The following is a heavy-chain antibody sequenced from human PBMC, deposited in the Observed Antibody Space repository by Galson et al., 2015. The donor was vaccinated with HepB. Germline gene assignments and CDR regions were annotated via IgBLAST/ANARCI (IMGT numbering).Heavy chain of an antibody. CDR2: ISSSSSTI. D-gene: IGHD6-19*01. CDR3: ARDFNYAVKASGWYCDY. J-gene: IGHJ4*02. CDR1: GFTFSSYS. V-gene: IGHV3-48*01. Sequence: SLRLSCAASGFTFSSYSMNWVRQAPGKGLEWVSYISSSSSTIYYADSVKGRFTISRDNAKNSPYLQMNSLRAEDTAVYYCARDFNYAVKASGWYCDYWGQGTLVTVSS.